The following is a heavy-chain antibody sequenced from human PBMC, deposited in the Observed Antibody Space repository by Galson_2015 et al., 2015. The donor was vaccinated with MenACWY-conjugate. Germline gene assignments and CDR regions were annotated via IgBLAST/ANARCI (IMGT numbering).Heavy chain of an antibody. CDR1: GGTFSSYA. D-gene: IGHD3-22*01. J-gene: IGHJ4*02. V-gene: IGHV1-69*13. CDR3: AGFQKPNYYDSSGLG. CDR2: IIPIFGTA. Sequence: SVKVSCKASGGTFSSYAISWVRQAPGQGLEWMGGIIPIFGTANYAQKFQGRVTITADESTSTAYMELSSLRSEDTAVYYCAGFQKPNYYDSSGLGWGQGTLVTVSS.